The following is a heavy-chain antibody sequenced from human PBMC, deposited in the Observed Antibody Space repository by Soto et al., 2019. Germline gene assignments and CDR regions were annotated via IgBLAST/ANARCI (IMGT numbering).Heavy chain of an antibody. CDR1: GFIFSNHG. D-gene: IGHD1-1*01. V-gene: IGHV3-33*01. Sequence: QVQLVESGGSVVQPGRSLRLSCAASGFIFSNHGMNWVGQAPGKRLEWVAVIWSDGNNRYYADSVKGRFTISRDNSKNTLYLQMNSLRDEDTAVYYCVRGDNWNDEASDYWGQGTLVTVSS. CDR2: IWSDGNNR. CDR3: VRGDNWNDEASDY. J-gene: IGHJ4*02.